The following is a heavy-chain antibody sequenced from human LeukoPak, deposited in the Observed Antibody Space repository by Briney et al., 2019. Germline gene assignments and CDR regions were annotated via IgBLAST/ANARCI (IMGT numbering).Heavy chain of an antibody. D-gene: IGHD4/OR15-4a*01. CDR2: ISSSGSTI. V-gene: IGHV3-48*03. CDR3: AREDIIGVNWT. Sequence: GGSLRLSCAASGFTFSRYEMNWVRQAPGKGLGWVSYISSSGSTIYYADSVKGRFTISRDNAKNSLYLQMNSLRAEDTAVYYCAREDIIGVNWTWGQGTLVTVSS. J-gene: IGHJ5*02. CDR1: GFTFSRYE.